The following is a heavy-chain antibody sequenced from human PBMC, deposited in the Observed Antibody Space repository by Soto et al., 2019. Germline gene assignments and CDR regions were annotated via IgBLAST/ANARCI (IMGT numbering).Heavy chain of an antibody. CDR1: GGSISSGGYY. Sequence: SETLSLTCTVSGGSISSGGYYWSWIRQHPGKGLEWIGYIYYSGSTYYNPSLKSRVTISVDTSKNQFSLQLNSVTPEDAAVYYCANDPGYSLDYWGQGIQVTVS. CDR2: IYYSGST. CDR3: ANDPGYSLDY. D-gene: IGHD5-12*01. J-gene: IGHJ4*02. V-gene: IGHV4-31*03.